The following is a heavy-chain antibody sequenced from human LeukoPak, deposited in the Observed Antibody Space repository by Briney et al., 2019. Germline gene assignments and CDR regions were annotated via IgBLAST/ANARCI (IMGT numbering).Heavy chain of an antibody. J-gene: IGHJ4*02. CDR3: ARGVYYDFWSGYYDPGFDY. D-gene: IGHD3-3*01. CDR2: INHSGST. V-gene: IGHV4-34*01. Sequence: SETLSLTCAVHGGSFSGYYWSWIRQPPGKGLEWIGEINHSGSTNYNPSLKSRVTISVDTSKNQFSLKLSSVTAADTAVYYCARGVYYDFWSGYYDPGFDYWGQGTLVTVSS. CDR1: GGSFSGYY.